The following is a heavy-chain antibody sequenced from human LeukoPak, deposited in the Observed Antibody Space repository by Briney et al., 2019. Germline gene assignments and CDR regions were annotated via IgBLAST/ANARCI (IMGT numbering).Heavy chain of an antibody. CDR3: ARDITMVRGVPEGFDP. CDR1: GGSISSYY. D-gene: IGHD3-10*01. J-gene: IGHJ5*02. Sequence: PSETLSLTCTVSGGSISSYYWSWIRQPAGKGLEWIGRIYTSGSTNYNPSLKSRVTMSVDTSKNQFSLKLSSVTAADTAVYYCARDITMVRGVPEGFDPWGQGTLVTVSS. CDR2: IYTSGST. V-gene: IGHV4-4*07.